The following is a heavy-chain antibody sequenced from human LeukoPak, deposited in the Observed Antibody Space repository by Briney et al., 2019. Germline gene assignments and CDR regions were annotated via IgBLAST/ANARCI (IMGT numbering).Heavy chain of an antibody. Sequence: PGGSLRLSCAASGFTFDDYGMSWDRQAPGKGLEWVSGINWNGGSTGYADSVKGRFTISRDNAKNSLYLQMNSLRAEDTALYYCARGGRYYDSSGYHDAFDIWGQGTMVTVSS. D-gene: IGHD3-22*01. V-gene: IGHV3-20*04. CDR3: ARGGRYYDSSGYHDAFDI. CDR2: INWNGGST. CDR1: GFTFDDYG. J-gene: IGHJ3*02.